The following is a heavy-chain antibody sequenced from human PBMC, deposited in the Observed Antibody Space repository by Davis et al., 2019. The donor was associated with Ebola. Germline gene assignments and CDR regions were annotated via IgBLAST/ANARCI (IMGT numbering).Heavy chain of an antibody. Sequence: GESLKISCAASGFVFRNYVMSWVRQAPGKGLEWVSTLGTSADTYYADSVRGRFTISRDNSKNTLYLQMNSLRAEDTAVYYCARGDTVTSEYDYWGQGSLVTVSS. CDR3: ARGDTVTSEYDY. J-gene: IGHJ4*02. CDR2: LGTSADT. V-gene: IGHV3-23*01. D-gene: IGHD4-17*01. CDR1: GFVFRNYV.